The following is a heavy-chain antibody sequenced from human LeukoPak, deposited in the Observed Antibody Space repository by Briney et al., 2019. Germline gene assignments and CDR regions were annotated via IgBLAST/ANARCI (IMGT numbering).Heavy chain of an antibody. CDR2: IWYDGSNK. D-gene: IGHD2-15*01. Sequence: GGSLRLSCAASGFSFSGYGMHWVRQAPGKGLEWVAVIWYDGSNKYYADSVKGRFTISRDNSKNTLYLQMNSLRAEDTAVYYCARGYGSPIWGQGTLVTVSS. J-gene: IGHJ4*02. V-gene: IGHV3-33*01. CDR1: GFSFSGYG. CDR3: ARGYGSPI.